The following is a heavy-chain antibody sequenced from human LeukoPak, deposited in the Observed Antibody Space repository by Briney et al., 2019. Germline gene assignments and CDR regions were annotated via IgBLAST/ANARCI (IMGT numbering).Heavy chain of an antibody. CDR3: AKDLGYCSGGSCYSEGY. J-gene: IGHJ4*02. Sequence: GGSLRLSCAASGFTLSSYGMNWVRQAPGKGLEWVSAISGTGDSTYYADSVKGRFTISKDNSKNMLYLQMNSLRAEDTAVYYCAKDLGYCSGGSCYSEGYWGQGTLVTVSS. CDR1: GFTLSSYG. V-gene: IGHV3-23*01. D-gene: IGHD2-15*01. CDR2: ISGTGDST.